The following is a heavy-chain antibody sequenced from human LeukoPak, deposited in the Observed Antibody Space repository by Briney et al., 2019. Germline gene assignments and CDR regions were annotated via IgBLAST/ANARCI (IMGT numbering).Heavy chain of an antibody. CDR1: GFTFSFYG. D-gene: IGHD2-21*02. Sequence: GGSLRLSCAASGFTFSFYGLHWVRQAPGKGLEWVAFISYGGGDKYYADSVKGRFTISRDNSKNTVYLQMNSLRAEDTAVYYCARVKRDSDYYYYYGMDVWGQGTTVTVSS. CDR2: ISYGGGDK. CDR3: ARVKRDSDYYYYYGMDV. J-gene: IGHJ6*02. V-gene: IGHV3-30*03.